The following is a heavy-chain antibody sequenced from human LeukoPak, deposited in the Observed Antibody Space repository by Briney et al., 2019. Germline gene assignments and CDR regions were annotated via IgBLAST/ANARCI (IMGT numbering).Heavy chain of an antibody. J-gene: IGHJ4*02. CDR3: ARDATGTTFGFDY. D-gene: IGHD1-1*01. CDR1: GFTFSDYY. Sequence: PGGSPRLSCTASGFTFSDYYMSWIRQAPGKGLEWVSYISSSSSYTNYADSVKGRFTISRDNAKNSLYLQMNSLRAEDTAVYYCARDATGTTFGFDYWGQGTLVTVSS. V-gene: IGHV3-11*06. CDR2: ISSSSSYT.